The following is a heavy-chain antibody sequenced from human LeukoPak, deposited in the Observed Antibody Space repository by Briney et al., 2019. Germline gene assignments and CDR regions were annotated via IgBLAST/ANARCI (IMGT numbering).Heavy chain of an antibody. CDR2: ISSSSSYI. CDR3: ARDQDDYPTGYYFDY. Sequence: GGSLRLYCAASGFTFSSYSMNWVRQAPGKGLEWVSSISSSSSYIYYAESVKGRFTISRDNAKNSLYLRMNSLRAEDTAVYYCARDQDDYPTGYYFDYWGQGTLVTVSS. V-gene: IGHV3-21*01. CDR1: GFTFSSYS. D-gene: IGHD5-12*01. J-gene: IGHJ4*02.